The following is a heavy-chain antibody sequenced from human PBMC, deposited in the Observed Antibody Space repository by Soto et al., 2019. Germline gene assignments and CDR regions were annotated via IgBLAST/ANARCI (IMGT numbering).Heavy chain of an antibody. Sequence: SETLSLTCAVSGGFISSGDSSWSWIRQPPGRGPEWIGEINHSGRTDYNPSPKSRVTISVDTSTNPFSLKLTSATAADTAVYYCARGVGSSPPRYWGRGTLVTVSS. CDR2: INHSGRT. D-gene: IGHD3-9*01. J-gene: IGHJ4*02. CDR3: ARGVGSSPPRY. V-gene: IGHV4-30-2*01. CDR1: GGFISSGDSS.